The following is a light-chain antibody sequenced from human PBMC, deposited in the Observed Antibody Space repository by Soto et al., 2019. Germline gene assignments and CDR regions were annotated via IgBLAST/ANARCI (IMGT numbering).Light chain of an antibody. CDR3: AAWDASLNGYV. V-gene: IGLV1-44*01. CDR1: SSNIGSST. J-gene: IGLJ1*01. Sequence: VLTQPPSASGTPGQRVTISCSGSSSNIGSSTVNWYQQLPGTAPKLLIYSNNQRPSGVPDRFSGSKSGTSASLAISGLQSEDEADYYCAAWDASLNGYVFGTGTKVTVL. CDR2: SNN.